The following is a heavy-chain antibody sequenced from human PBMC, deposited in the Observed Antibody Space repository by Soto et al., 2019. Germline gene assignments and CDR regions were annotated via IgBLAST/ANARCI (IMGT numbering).Heavy chain of an antibody. CDR1: GFTFSSYS. CDR3: ARDPFLSAAADNNWFDP. CDR2: ISSSSSYI. V-gene: IGHV3-21*01. Sequence: GGSLRLSCAASGFTFSSYSMNWVRQAPGKGLEWVSSISSSSSYIYYADSVKGRFTISRDNAKNSLYLQMNSLRAEDTAVYYCARDPFLSAAADNNWFDPWRQGTLVTSPQ. J-gene: IGHJ5*02. D-gene: IGHD6-13*01.